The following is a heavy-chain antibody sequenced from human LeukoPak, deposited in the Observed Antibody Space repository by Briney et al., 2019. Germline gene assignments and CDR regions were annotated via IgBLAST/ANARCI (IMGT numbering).Heavy chain of an antibody. CDR2: IYPGNSDT. J-gene: IGHJ3*02. Sequence: GEPLKISCKCSGYSFTSYWIGCVRPIPGEGLEWMGIIYPGNSDTRYSPSFQGQVTISADKSISTDYMQWSSLKASDTAMYYCASPYGGYCSSTSCYNTNDAFDIWGQGTMVTVSS. CDR3: ASPYGGYCSSTSCYNTNDAFDI. D-gene: IGHD2-2*01. V-gene: IGHV5-51*01. CDR1: GYSFTSYW.